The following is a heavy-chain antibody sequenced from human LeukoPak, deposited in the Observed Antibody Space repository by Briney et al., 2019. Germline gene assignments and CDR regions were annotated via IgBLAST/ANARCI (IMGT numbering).Heavy chain of an antibody. V-gene: IGHV4-30-2*01. CDR2: IYHSGST. J-gene: IGHJ4*02. Sequence: SETLSLTCAVSGGSLSSVGYPWSWIGQPPGKGLEWIGYIYHSGSTYYNPSLKSRDTISVDRSKNQFSLKLSSVTAADTAVYYCASSYDSSGYYYNWGRGTLATVSS. CDR3: ASSYDSSGYYYN. D-gene: IGHD3-22*01. CDR1: GGSLSSVGYP.